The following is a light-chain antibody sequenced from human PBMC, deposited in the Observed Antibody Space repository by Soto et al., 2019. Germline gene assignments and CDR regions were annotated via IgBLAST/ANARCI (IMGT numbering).Light chain of an antibody. V-gene: IGKV3-20*01. J-gene: IGKJ1*01. CDR2: ATS. Sequence: LVLTQSPGTLSLSPGETAALSCRASQIGSGNYLSWYQQKPGQAPRLLIYATSTRAPGIPDRFSGGGSATDFTLTINTLEPEDYEVYFCQHFGYPQWTFGRGTKVDI. CDR1: QIGSGNY. CDR3: QHFGYPQWT.